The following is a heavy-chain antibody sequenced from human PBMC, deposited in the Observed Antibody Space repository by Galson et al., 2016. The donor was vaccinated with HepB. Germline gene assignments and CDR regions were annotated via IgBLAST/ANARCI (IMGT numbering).Heavy chain of an antibody. D-gene: IGHD3-10*01. J-gene: IGHJ4*02. CDR2: IYHTATT. V-gene: IGHV4-4*02. CDR3: AKEHYFGSGSYFDS. Sequence: SETLSLTCDVSGASINSSNWWTWVRQAPGKGLEWIGEIYHTATTNNNPSLLRRFTMSIDTSSNHFSLNLNSVTAADTAVYYCAKEHYFGSGSYFDSWGQGTLVTVSS. CDR1: GASINSSNW.